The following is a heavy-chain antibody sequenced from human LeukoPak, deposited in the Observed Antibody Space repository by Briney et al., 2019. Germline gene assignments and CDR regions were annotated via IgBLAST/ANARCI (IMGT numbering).Heavy chain of an antibody. J-gene: IGHJ4*02. CDR3: AGSYDSGGYYYFN. D-gene: IGHD3-22*01. V-gene: IGHV3-11*03. CDR2: ISSSSGYT. Sequence: GGSLRLSCAASGFTFSDYYMSWIRQAPGKGLEWVSYISSSSGYTNYADSVKGRFTISRDNAKNSLYLQMNSLRAEDTAVYCCAGSYDSGGYYYFNWGQGTLVTVSS. CDR1: GFTFSDYY.